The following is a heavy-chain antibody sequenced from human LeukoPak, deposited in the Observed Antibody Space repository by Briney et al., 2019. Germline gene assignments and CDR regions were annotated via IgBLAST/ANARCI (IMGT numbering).Heavy chain of an antibody. CDR2: INHSGST. CDR1: GGSFSGYY. V-gene: IGHV4-34*01. D-gene: IGHD2-2*01. CDR3: ARGRIVPAAMGGRWFDP. Sequence: PSETLSLTCAVYGGSFSGYYWSWIRQPPGKGLEWIGEINHSGSTNYNPSLKSRVTISVDTSKNQFSLKLRSVTAADTAVYYCARGRIVPAAMGGRWFDPWGQGTLVTVSS. J-gene: IGHJ5*02.